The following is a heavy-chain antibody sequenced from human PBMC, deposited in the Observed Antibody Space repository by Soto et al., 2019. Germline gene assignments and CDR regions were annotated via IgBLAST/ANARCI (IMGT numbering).Heavy chain of an antibody. CDR2: IIPIFNTS. V-gene: IGHV1-69*18. Sequence: QVQLVQSGADVKKPGSSVRVSCKASGGSFNSHSFSWVRQAPGQGLEWVGTIIPIFNTSTYAERFQGRVTITAGASTSTAYMDLSSLTSEDSAVYYCATDDTVMVGADSAFDIWGQGTMVTVSS. CDR1: GGSFNSHS. CDR3: ATDDTVMVGADSAFDI. D-gene: IGHD4-17*01. J-gene: IGHJ3*02.